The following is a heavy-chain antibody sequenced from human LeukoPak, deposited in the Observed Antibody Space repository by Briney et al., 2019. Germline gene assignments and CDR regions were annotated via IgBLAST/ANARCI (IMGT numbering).Heavy chain of an antibody. Sequence: GRSLRLSCAASGFTFSSYGMHWVLQAPGKGLEWVAVIWYDGSNKYYADSVKGRFTISRDNSKNTLYLQMNSLRAEDTAVYYCARGPYYSHSSGYMITFDYWGQGTLVTVSS. CDR2: IWYDGSNK. V-gene: IGHV3-33*01. J-gene: IGHJ4*02. D-gene: IGHD3-22*01. CDR3: ARGPYYSHSSGYMITFDY. CDR1: GFTFSSYG.